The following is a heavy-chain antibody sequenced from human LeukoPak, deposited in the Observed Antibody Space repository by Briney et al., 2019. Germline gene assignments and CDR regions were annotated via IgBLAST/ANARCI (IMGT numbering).Heavy chain of an antibody. CDR3: ASGKCSSVNRLPKNY. J-gene: IGHJ4*02. CDR2: INSNSGGT. D-gene: IGHD5/OR15-5a*01. CDR1: GYTFREYS. Sequence: ASVTVSCQASGYTFREYSMHWVRQAPGQGPEWMGWINSNSGGTNYAQKFQGRVTMTRDTSISTASMELGSLRSDDTAVCYCASGKCSSVNRLPKNYWGQGTLVTVSS. V-gene: IGHV1-2*02.